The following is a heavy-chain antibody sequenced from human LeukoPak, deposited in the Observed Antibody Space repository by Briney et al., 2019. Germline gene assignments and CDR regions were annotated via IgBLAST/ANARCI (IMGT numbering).Heavy chain of an antibody. CDR2: ISGSGRST. Sequence: PGGSLRLSCAASGFTFSTYAMSWVRQAPGKGLEWVSAISGSGRSTYYADSVKGRFTISRDNSKNTMYLQMNSLSADDTAIYYCAKDIPRDWGQGTLVTVSS. CDR1: GFTFSTYA. CDR3: AKDIPRD. V-gene: IGHV3-23*01. J-gene: IGHJ4*02. D-gene: IGHD2-21*01.